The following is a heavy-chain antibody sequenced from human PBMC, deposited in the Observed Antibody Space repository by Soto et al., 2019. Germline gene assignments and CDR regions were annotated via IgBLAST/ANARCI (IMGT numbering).Heavy chain of an antibody. CDR1: GFTFTSSA. D-gene: IGHD3-3*01. CDR2: IVAGSGNT. V-gene: IGHV1-58*01. J-gene: IGHJ5*02. CDR3: AADLYYDFWSGPGWFDP. Sequence: SVKVSCKASGFTFTSSAVQWVRQARGQRLEWIGWIVAGSGNTNYAQKFQERVTITRDMSTSTAYMELSSLRSEDTAVYYCAADLYYDFWSGPGWFDPWGQGTLVTVSS.